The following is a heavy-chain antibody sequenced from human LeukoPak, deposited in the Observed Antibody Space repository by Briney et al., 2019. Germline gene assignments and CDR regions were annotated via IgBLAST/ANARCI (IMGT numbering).Heavy chain of an antibody. V-gene: IGHV3-15*05. Sequence: GGSLRLSCAASGFIFTNYFMSWVRQAPGKGLEWVGLIKSNTNGGTTAYAAPVKGRFTISRDDSKNTLYLQMDSLKTEDTGVYYCTTEYWGSNYWGQGTLVTVSS. CDR2: IKSNTNGGTT. CDR1: GFIFTNYF. CDR3: TTEYWGSNY. J-gene: IGHJ4*02. D-gene: IGHD7-27*01.